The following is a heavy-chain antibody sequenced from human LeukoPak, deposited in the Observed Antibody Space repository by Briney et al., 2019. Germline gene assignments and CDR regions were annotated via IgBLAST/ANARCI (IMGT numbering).Heavy chain of an antibody. D-gene: IGHD2-15*01. CDR2: IKSETDGGTT. J-gene: IGHJ4*02. Sequence: GGSLRLSCAASGFAFSNAWMSWVRQAPGKGLEWVGRIKSETDGGTTDYAAPVKGRFTISRDNSKNTLYLQMNSLRAEDTAVYYCAKGAPRYCSGGSCYGTWDWGQGTLVTVSS. CDR3: AKGAPRYCSGGSCYGTWD. CDR1: GFAFSNAW. V-gene: IGHV3-15*01.